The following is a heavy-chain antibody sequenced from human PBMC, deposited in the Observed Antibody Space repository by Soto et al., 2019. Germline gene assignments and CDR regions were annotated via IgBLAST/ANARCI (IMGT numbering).Heavy chain of an antibody. CDR1: GGTFSSYA. CDR3: ARGNSAERDYYYYYGMDV. V-gene: IGHV1-69*12. Sequence: QVQLVQSGAEVKKPGSSVKVSCKASGGTFSSYAISWVRQAPGQGLEWMGGIIPIFGTANYAQKFQGRVTLNADDSTSTAYMELSSLRAEDTAVYDCARGNSAERDYYYYYGMDVWGQGTTVTVSS. J-gene: IGHJ6*02. CDR2: IIPIFGTA. D-gene: IGHD6-13*01.